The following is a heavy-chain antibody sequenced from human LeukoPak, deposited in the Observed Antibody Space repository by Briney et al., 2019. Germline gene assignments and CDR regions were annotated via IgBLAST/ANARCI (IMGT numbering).Heavy chain of an antibody. CDR3: AKASIPRTTYNFDY. J-gene: IGHJ4*02. CDR1: GFSFSSYG. CDR2: ISSDGRAK. D-gene: IGHD1-20*01. Sequence: GGSLRLSCAASGFSFSSYGMHWVRQAPGKGLEWVAVISSDGRAKYYADSVKGRFTFSRDNSKNMLFLQMNTLRTEDTAVYYCAKASIPRTTYNFDYWGQATLCTVSS. V-gene: IGHV3-30*18.